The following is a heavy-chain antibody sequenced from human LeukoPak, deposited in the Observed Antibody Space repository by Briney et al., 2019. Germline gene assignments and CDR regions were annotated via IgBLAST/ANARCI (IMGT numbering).Heavy chain of an antibody. CDR1: GFTFSSYA. J-gene: IGHJ4*02. CDR3: ARALKSGSYYDC. CDR2: ISYDGSNK. V-gene: IGHV3-30-3*01. D-gene: IGHD1-26*01. Sequence: GGSLRLSCAASGFTFSSYAMHWVRQAPGKGLEWVAVISYDGSNKYYADSVKGRFTISRDNSKNTLYLQMNSLRAEDTAVYYCARALKSGSYYDCWGQGTLVTVSS.